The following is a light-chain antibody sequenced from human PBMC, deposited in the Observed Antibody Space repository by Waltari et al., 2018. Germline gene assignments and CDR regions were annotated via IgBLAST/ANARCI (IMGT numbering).Light chain of an antibody. J-gene: IGKJ4*01. CDR3: QQYNNLPLT. Sequence: DIQMTQSPSSLSASVGDRVTITCQASQGISKNLHWFQQKPGKAPNLLIYDASNLHTGVPSRFSGSKSGTDFTLTISSLQPEDIATYYCQQYNNLPLTFGGGTKVEIK. CDR2: DAS. CDR1: QGISKN. V-gene: IGKV1-33*01.